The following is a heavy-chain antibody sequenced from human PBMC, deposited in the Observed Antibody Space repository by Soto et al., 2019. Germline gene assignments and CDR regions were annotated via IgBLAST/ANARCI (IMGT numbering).Heavy chain of an antibody. CDR3: ARLHCGGDCYYSPYYYYGMDV. J-gene: IGHJ6*02. D-gene: IGHD2-21*02. V-gene: IGHV1-69*01. CDR2: IIPIFGKV. Sequence: QVQLVQSGAEVKKPGSSVKVSCKASGGTFNSYALSWVRQASGQGLEWMGGIIPIFGKVNFAQNFQGRVTITADESTSTAYMELSSLGSEDTAVYYCARLHCGGDCYYSPYYYYGMDVWGQGTTVTVSS. CDR1: GGTFNSYA.